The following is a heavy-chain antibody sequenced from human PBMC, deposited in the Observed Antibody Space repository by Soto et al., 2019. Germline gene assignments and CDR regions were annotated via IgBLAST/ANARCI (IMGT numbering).Heavy chain of an antibody. CDR1: GYSFTSYW. V-gene: IGHV5-51*01. CDR3: ATVVVVAAAGTFPPYYFDY. CDR2: IYPGDSDT. Sequence: PGESLKISCKSSGYSFTSYWIGWLRQMPGKGLEWMGIIYPGDSDTRYSPSFQGQVTISADKSISTAYLQWSSLKASDTAMYYCATVVVVAAAGTFPPYYFDYWGQGTLVTVSS. J-gene: IGHJ4*02. D-gene: IGHD2-15*01.